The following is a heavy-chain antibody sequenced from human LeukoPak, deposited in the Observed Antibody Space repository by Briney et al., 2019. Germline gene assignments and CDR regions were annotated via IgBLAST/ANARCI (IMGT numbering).Heavy chain of an antibody. J-gene: IGHJ6*03. CDR3: ARGVVPAAIRYYYYYYMDV. CDR1: GFTFSSYW. CDR2: IKQDGSEK. V-gene: IGHV3-7*01. Sequence: PGGSLRLSCAASGFTFSSYWMSWVRLAPRKGLDRVANIKQDGSEKYYVESVKVRFTISRDNSKIPLNRLVKCLRAEDTAVYSRARGVVPAAIRYYYYYYMDVWGTGTTVTVSS. D-gene: IGHD2-2*01.